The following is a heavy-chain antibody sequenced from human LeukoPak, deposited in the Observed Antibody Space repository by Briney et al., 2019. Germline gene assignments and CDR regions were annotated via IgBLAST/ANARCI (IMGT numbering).Heavy chain of an antibody. Sequence: PSETLSLTCTVSGYSISSGYYWAWIRQSPGKGLEYLGSVFHSGSTYYNPSLRSRVTVSVDTSKNQFSLKVFYVTAADTAVYYRGRHRPQVDPIDHWGQGILVTVSS. D-gene: IGHD5-12*01. CDR3: GRHRPQVDPIDH. J-gene: IGHJ4*02. CDR1: GYSISSGYY. CDR2: VFHSGST. V-gene: IGHV4-38-2*02.